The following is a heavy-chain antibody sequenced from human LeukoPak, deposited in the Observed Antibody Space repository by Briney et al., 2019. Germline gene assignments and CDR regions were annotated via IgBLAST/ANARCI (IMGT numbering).Heavy chain of an antibody. Sequence: ASVKVSCKASGGTFSSYTISWVRQAPGQGLEWMGRIIPILGIANYAQKFQGRVTITADESTSTAYMELSSLRSEDTAVYYCARGGSYRHKWGFGRYYYYYYMDVWGKGTTVTVSS. J-gene: IGHJ6*03. CDR1: GGTFSSYT. CDR2: IIPILGIA. CDR3: ARGGSYRHKWGFGRYYYYYYMDV. D-gene: IGHD1-26*01. V-gene: IGHV1-69*02.